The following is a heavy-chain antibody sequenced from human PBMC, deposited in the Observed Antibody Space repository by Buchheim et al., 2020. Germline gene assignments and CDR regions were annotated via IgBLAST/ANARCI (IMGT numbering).Heavy chain of an antibody. CDR3: ARRTLILPSMGWFDP. CDR2: IYPHDSDT. V-gene: IGHV5-51*01. Sequence: EVQLVQSGAEVKKAGESLRISCKGSGYSFTTYWIGWVRQMPGKGLEWMGIIYPHDSDTRYSPSFQGQVTISADKSINTAYLQWSSLKAPDTAIYYCARRTLILPSMGWFDPWGQGTL. D-gene: IGHD2/OR15-2a*01. J-gene: IGHJ5*02. CDR1: GYSFTTYW.